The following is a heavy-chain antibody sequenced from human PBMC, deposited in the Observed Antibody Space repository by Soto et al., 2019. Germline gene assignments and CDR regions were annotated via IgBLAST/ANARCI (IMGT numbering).Heavy chain of an antibody. D-gene: IGHD3-16*01. V-gene: IGHV1-18*01. CDR3: ARGGYYDNSWGKLSHYGLDI. CDR1: GYTFIRYG. Sequence: QVQLAQSANEVKKPGASVRVSCKAAGYTFIRYGIAWVRQAPGQGLEWMGWLSPYNDYTVYAQKFQGRVSMTADTSTRIVYMNLRGLKSDDTAVYYCARGGYYDNSWGKLSHYGLDIWGQGTSVSVSS. CDR2: LSPYNDYT. J-gene: IGHJ6*02.